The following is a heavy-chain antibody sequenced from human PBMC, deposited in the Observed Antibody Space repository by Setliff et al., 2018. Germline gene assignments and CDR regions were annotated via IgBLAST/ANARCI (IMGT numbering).Heavy chain of an antibody. CDR2: VHFGGDT. Sequence: PSETLSLTCTVSGGSINSYYWSWVRQSPGKGLEWIGFVHFGGDTYYNPSLKSRVTMSVDMSKNQFSLKLSSVTAADTAVYYCASAAAGYCSGRSCYAKLYCDYWGQGTLVTVSS. J-gene: IGHJ4*02. V-gene: IGHV4-59*04. CDR1: GGSINSYY. D-gene: IGHD2-15*01. CDR3: ASAAAGYCSGRSCYAKLYCDY.